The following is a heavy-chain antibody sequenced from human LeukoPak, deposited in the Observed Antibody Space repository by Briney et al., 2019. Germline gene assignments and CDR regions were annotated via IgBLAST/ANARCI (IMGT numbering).Heavy chain of an antibody. V-gene: IGHV3-7*01. Sequence: PGLSLRLSRAASGFTLRSYWLSWVRQAPGKGLEWVANIQEDGSGQYWVDSVKGRFTISRDNAKHSLYLQMNSLRAEDTAVYYCARLRYYYDSSVGFDIWGQGTMVTVSS. D-gene: IGHD3-22*01. J-gene: IGHJ3*02. CDR1: GFTLRSYW. CDR2: IQEDGSGQ. CDR3: ARLRYYYDSSVGFDI.